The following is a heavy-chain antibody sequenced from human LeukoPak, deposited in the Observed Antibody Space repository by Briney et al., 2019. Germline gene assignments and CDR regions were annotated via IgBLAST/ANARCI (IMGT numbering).Heavy chain of an antibody. D-gene: IGHD3-22*01. J-gene: IGHJ6*03. V-gene: IGHV3-30*01. CDR1: GFTFSSYA. CDR2: ISYDGSNK. Sequence: GRSLRLSCAASGFTFSSYAMHWVRQAPGKGLEWVAVISYDGSNKYYADSVKGRFTISRDNSKNTLYLQMNSLRAEDTAVYYCARAGYESSGYYPEGEYYYYYMDVWGKGTMVTVSS. CDR3: ARAGYESSGYYPEGEYYYYYMDV.